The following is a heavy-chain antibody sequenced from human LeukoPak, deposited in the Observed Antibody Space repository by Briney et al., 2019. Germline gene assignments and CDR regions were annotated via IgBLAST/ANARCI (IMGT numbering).Heavy chain of an antibody. CDR3: AKDRGYSYGISEY. V-gene: IGHV3-21*04. CDR1: GFTFSSYS. J-gene: IGHJ4*02. D-gene: IGHD5-18*01. CDR2: ISSSSSYI. Sequence: GGSLRLSCAASGFTFSSYSMNWVRQAPGKGLEWVSSISSSSSYIYYADSVKGRFTISRDNAKNSLYLQMNSLRAEDTAVYYCAKDRGYSYGISEYWGQGTLVTVSS.